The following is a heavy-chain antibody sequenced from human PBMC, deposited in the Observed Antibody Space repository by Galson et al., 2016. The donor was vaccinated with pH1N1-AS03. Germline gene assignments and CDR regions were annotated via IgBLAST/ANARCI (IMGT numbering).Heavy chain of an antibody. Sequence: SVKVSCKASGYTFTKYAIHWVRQAPGQRPEWMGWINVDNGNAKYSQKFQGRVTITRDSSANTAYMELSSLGSEDTAVFYCARDPSYGSGTYSGGVLNWFDPWGQGTLVTVSS. CDR2: INVDNGNA. D-gene: IGHD3-10*01. V-gene: IGHV1-3*01. CDR1: GYTFTKYA. J-gene: IGHJ5*02. CDR3: ARDPSYGSGTYSGGVLNWFDP.